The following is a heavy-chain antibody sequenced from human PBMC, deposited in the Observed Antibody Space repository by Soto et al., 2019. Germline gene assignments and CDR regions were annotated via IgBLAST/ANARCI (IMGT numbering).Heavy chain of an antibody. J-gene: IGHJ3*02. V-gene: IGHV5-51*01. CDR2: IYPGDSDT. CDR1: GYSFTSYW. D-gene: IGHD2-2*02. CDR3: ARQYCISTSCHIAAFDI. Sequence: EVQLVQSGAEVKKPGESLKISCKGSGYSFTSYWIGWVRQMPGKGLEWMGIIYPGDSDTRYSPSFQGQVTISADKSISTAYLQCSSLKASDTAMYYCARQYCISTSCHIAAFDIWGQGTMVTVSS.